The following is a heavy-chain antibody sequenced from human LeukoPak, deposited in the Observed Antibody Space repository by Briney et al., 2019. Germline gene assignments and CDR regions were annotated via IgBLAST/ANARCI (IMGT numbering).Heavy chain of an antibody. CDR2: INHSGST. Sequence: PSETLSLTCAVYGGSFSGYYWSWIRQPPGKGLEWIGEINHSGSTNYNPSLKSRVTISVDTSKNQFSLKLSSVTAADTAVYYCARAGRRITIFGVVIKNDAFDIWGQGTMVTVSS. CDR3: ARAGRRITIFGVVIKNDAFDI. J-gene: IGHJ3*02. D-gene: IGHD3-3*01. CDR1: GGSFSGYY. V-gene: IGHV4-34*01.